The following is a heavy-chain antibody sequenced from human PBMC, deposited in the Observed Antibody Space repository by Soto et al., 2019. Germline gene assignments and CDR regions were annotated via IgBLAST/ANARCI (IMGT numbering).Heavy chain of an antibody. J-gene: IGHJ5*02. CDR2: ISTYNGNT. CDR3: ARVGAGTTFGWFDP. V-gene: IGHV1-18*01. D-gene: IGHD1-7*01. CDR1: GYTFTSYG. Sequence: ASVKVSFKASGYTFTSYGISWVRQAPGQGLEWMGWISTYNGNTNYAQKLQGRVTMTTDTSTSTAYMELRSLRSDDTAVYYCARVGAGTTFGWFDPWGQGTLVTAPQ.